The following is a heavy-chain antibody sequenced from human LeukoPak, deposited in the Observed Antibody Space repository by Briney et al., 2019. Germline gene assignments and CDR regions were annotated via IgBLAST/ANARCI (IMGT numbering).Heavy chain of an antibody. CDR3: VRGGYSSNWGLFDY. V-gene: IGHV3-74*01. CDR1: GFTFSNYW. Sequence: PGGSLRLSXTASGFTFSNYWMHWVRQGPGKGMVWVSRITIDGSIINYADSVKGRFTIFRDNTKNTLYLQMNSLRAEDTAVYYCVRGGYSSNWGLFDYWGQGTLVTVSS. D-gene: IGHD6-13*01. J-gene: IGHJ4*02. CDR2: ITIDGSII.